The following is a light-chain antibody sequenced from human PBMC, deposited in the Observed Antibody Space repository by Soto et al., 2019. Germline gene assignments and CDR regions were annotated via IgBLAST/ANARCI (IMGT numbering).Light chain of an antibody. J-gene: IGLJ2*01. CDR2: DTN. Sequence: QSVLTQPTSVSAAPGQKVTISCSGSNSNVGRNDVSWYQHLPGTAPKLLIYDTNKRPSVIPDRFSGSRSGTSATLVVTGLQTGDEADYYCGTWDTSLSAVVFGGGTKVTVL. CDR3: GTWDTSLSAVV. CDR1: NSNVGRND. V-gene: IGLV1-51*01.